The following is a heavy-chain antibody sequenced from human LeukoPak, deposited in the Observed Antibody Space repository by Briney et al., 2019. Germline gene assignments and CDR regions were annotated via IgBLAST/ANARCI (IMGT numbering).Heavy chain of an antibody. V-gene: IGHV3-21*01. J-gene: IGHJ3*02. CDR3: ARVVYYDSSGYLVPSGDAFDI. CDR1: GFTFSSYS. CDR2: ISSSSSYI. Sequence: KAGGSLRLSCAASGFTFSSYSMNWVRQAPGKGLEWVSSISSSSSYIYYADSVKGRFTISRDNAKNSLYLQMNSLRAEDTAVYYCARVVYYDSSGYLVPSGDAFDIWGQGTMVTVSS. D-gene: IGHD3-22*01.